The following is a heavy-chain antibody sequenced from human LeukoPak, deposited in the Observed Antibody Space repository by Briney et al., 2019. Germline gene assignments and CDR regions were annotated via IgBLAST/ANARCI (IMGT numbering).Heavy chain of an antibody. V-gene: IGHV3-21*01. CDR2: VSSGSSYI. CDR3: AREPSESSAWYDL. Sequence: GGSLRLSCAASGFSSSSYAMNWVRQAPGKGLEWVSFVSSGSSYIYYADSVKGRFTISRDNARNSLYLQMNSLRAEDTAVYYCAREPSESSAWYDLWGQGTLVTVSS. CDR1: GFSSSSYA. D-gene: IGHD6-19*01. J-gene: IGHJ5*02.